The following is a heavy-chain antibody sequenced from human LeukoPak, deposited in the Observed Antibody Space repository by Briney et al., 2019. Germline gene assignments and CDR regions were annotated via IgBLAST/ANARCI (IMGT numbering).Heavy chain of an antibody. CDR2: ISAYNGNT. D-gene: IGHD3-22*01. CDR1: GYTFTSYG. CDR3: ARVTGPGYYDSSGYYP. Sequence: ASVKVSCKASGYTFTSYGISWVRQAPGQGLEWMGWISAYNGNTNYAQKLQGRVTMTTDTSTSTAYMELRSLRSDDTAVYYCARVTGPGYYDSSGYYPWGQGTLVTVSS. V-gene: IGHV1-18*01. J-gene: IGHJ5*02.